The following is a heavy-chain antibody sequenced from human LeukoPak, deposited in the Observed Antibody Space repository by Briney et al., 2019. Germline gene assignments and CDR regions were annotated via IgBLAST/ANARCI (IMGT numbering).Heavy chain of an antibody. V-gene: IGHV3-21*01. J-gene: IGHJ4*02. Sequence: PGGSLRLSCAASGFTFSSYSMNWVRQAPGKGLEWASSISSSSSYIYYADSVKGRFTISRDNAKNSLYLQMNSLRAEDTAVYYCAKDLNSYGPGDWGQGTLVTVSS. D-gene: IGHD5-18*01. CDR2: ISSSSSYI. CDR3: AKDLNSYGPGD. CDR1: GFTFSSYS.